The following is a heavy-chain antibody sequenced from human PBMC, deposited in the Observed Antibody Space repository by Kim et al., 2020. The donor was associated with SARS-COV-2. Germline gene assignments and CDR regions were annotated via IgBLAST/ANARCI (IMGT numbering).Heavy chain of an antibody. V-gene: IGHV4-39*01. Sequence: SETLSLTCTVSGGSISSSSYYWGWIRQPPGKGLEWIGSIYYSGSTYYNPSLKSRVTISVDTSKNQFSLKLSSVTAADTAVYYCAVGYCSGGSCYSYYYYYSMDVWGQGTTVTVSS. CDR1: GGSISSSSYY. CDR2: IYYSGST. CDR3: AVGYCSGGSCYSYYYYYSMDV. J-gene: IGHJ6*02. D-gene: IGHD2-15*01.